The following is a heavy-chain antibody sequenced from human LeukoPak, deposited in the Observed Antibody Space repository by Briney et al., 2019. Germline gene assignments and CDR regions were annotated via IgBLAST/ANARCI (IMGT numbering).Heavy chain of an antibody. J-gene: IGHJ5*02. D-gene: IGHD3-16*01. CDR1: GFSFSSYA. Sequence: GGSLRLSCAASGFSFSSYAMSWVRQAPGKGLEWVAGISGTGGSTHYADSVKGRFTISRDNSKNTLYLQMNSLRAEDTAVYYCAKDVLFSPWGQGTLVTVSS. V-gene: IGHV3-23*01. CDR2: ISGTGGST. CDR3: AKDVLFSP.